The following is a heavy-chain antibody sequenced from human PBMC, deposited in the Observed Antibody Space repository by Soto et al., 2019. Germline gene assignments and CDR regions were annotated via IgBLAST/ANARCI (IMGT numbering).Heavy chain of an antibody. Sequence: SETLSLTCTVSGCSISSYYWSWIRQPPGKGLEWIGYIYYSGSTNYNPSLKSRVTISVDTSKNQFSLKLSSVTAADTAVYYCGRGGRSYYSTTFDHPGQGTLVTRPS. V-gene: IGHV4-59*08. CDR2: IYYSGST. CDR1: GCSISSYY. D-gene: IGHD1-26*01. J-gene: IGHJ4*02. CDR3: GRGGRSYYSTTFDH.